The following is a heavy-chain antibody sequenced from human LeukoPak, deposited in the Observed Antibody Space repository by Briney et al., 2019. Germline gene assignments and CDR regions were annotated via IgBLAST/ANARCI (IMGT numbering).Heavy chain of an antibody. CDR2: ISYDGSNK. D-gene: IGHD5-18*01. J-gene: IGHJ5*02. V-gene: IGHV3-30*18. CDR1: GVTLRSYD. CDR3: AKGRYTPDP. Sequence: GRSLRLSCAASGVTLRSYDMHWVRQAPGKGLEWVTVISYDGSNKYYADSVKGRFTISRDNSKNTLYLQMNSLRAEDTAVYYCAKGRYTPDPWGQGTLVTVSS.